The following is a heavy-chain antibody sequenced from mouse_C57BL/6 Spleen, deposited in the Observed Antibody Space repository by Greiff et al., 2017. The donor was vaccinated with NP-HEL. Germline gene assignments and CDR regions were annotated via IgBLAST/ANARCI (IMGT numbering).Heavy chain of an antibody. J-gene: IGHJ2*01. V-gene: IGHV5-9*01. CDR2: ISGGGGNT. D-gene: IGHD1-1*01. CDR3: ARRPPYYYGFDY. CDR1: GFTFSSYT. Sequence: EVMLVESGGGLVKPGGSLKLSCAASGFTFSSYTMSWVRQTPEKRLEWVATISGGGGNTYYPDSVKGRFTISRDNAKNTLYLQMSSLRSEDTALYYCARRPPYYYGFDYWGQGTTLTVSS.